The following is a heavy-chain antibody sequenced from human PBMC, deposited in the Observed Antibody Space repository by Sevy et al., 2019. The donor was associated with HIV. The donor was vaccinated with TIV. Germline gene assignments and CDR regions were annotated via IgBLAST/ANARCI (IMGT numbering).Heavy chain of an antibody. J-gene: IGHJ4*02. CDR1: GGSISSSSYY. CDR3: ASGLKYYYDSSGYYSISYYFDY. D-gene: IGHD3-22*01. CDR2: IYYSGST. V-gene: IGHV4-39*01. Sequence: SETLSLTCTVSGGSISSSSYYWGWIRQPPGKGLEWIGSIYYSGSTYYNPSLKSRVTISVDTSKNQFSLKLSYVTAADTAVYYCASGLKYYYDSSGYYSISYYFDYWGQGTLVTVSS.